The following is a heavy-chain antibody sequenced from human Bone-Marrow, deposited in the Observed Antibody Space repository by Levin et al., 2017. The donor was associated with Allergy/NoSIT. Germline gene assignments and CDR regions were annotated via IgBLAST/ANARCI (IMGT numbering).Heavy chain of an antibody. D-gene: IGHD3-10*01. CDR3: AREIYSPYYDYYYGMDV. V-gene: IGHV4-4*07. Sequence: SETLSLTCTVSGGSISSYYWSWIRQPAGKGLEWIGRIYTSGSTNYNPSLKSRVTMSVDTSKNQFSLKLSSVTAADTAVYYCAREIYSPYYDYYYGMDVWGQGTTVTVSS. CDR1: GGSISSYY. CDR2: IYTSGST. J-gene: IGHJ6*02.